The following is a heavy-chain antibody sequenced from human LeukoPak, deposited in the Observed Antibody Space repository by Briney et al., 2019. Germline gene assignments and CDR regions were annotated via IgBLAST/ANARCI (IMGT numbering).Heavy chain of an antibody. CDR2: IKQDGSEK. Sequence: PGGSLRLSCAASGFTFSSYWMSWVRQAPGKGLEWVANIKQDGSEKYYVDSVKGRFTISRDNAKNSLYLQMNSLRAEDTAVYYCARDLCSSTSCYPAGYFQHWGQGTLVTVSS. CDR3: ARDLCSSTSCYPAGYFQH. J-gene: IGHJ1*01. D-gene: IGHD2-2*01. V-gene: IGHV3-7*01. CDR1: GFTFSSYW.